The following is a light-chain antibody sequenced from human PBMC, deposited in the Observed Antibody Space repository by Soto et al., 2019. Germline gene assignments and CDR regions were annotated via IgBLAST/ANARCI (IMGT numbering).Light chain of an antibody. V-gene: IGKV3-20*01. Sequence: EIVLTQSPGTLSLSPGERATLSCRASQTINSNYLVWFQQKPGQAPRLLIYGASSRTTGISDRFTGSGSGTDSTLTISRLEPEDFAVYYCQQYDTSSVTFGQGTRLEI. CDR3: QQYDTSSVT. CDR1: QTINSNY. J-gene: IGKJ5*01. CDR2: GAS.